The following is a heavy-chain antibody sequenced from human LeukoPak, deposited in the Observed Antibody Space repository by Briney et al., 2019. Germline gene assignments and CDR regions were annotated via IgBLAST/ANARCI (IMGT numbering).Heavy chain of an antibody. Sequence: GESLKISCKASGYSFTSYWIGRVRHMPGKGLEWMGIIDPSDSETRYTPSFQGQVTISVDESLTTAYLQWTSLKASDTAMYYCARQTAMGRSGDYWGQGTQVTVS. J-gene: IGHJ4*02. D-gene: IGHD5-18*01. CDR1: GYSFTSYW. CDR2: IDPSDSET. V-gene: IGHV5-51*01. CDR3: ARQTAMGRSGDY.